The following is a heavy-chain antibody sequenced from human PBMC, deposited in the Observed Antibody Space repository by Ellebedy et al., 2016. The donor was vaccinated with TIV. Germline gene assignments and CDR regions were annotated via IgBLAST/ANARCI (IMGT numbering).Heavy chain of an antibody. CDR3: ARSNTAMDHYYYYYMDV. Sequence: GSLRLSCAVYGGSFSGYYWSWIRQPPGKGLEWIGEINHSGSTNYNPSLKSRVTISVDTSKNQFSLKLSSVTAADTAVYYCARSNTAMDHYYYYYMDVWGKGTTVTVSS. V-gene: IGHV4-34*01. CDR2: INHSGST. J-gene: IGHJ6*03. D-gene: IGHD5-18*01. CDR1: GGSFSGYY.